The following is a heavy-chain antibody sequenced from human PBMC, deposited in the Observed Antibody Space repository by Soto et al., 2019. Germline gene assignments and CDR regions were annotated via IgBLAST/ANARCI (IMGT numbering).Heavy chain of an antibody. CDR3: AKDKERGGYDSDFDS. D-gene: IGHD3-3*01. V-gene: IGHV3-23*01. Sequence: EVQLLESGGGLIQPGGSLRLSCAASGFTFGTYGMGWVRQAPGKGLEWVSTITNGNTYYAASVKGSFTISRDNSKNTIYLQVSSLRAEDTALYYCAKDKERGGYDSDFDSWGQGTLVTVSS. CDR2: ITNGNT. J-gene: IGHJ4*02. CDR1: GFTFGTYG.